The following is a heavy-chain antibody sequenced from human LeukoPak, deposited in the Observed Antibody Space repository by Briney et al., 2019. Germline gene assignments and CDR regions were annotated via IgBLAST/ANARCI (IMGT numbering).Heavy chain of an antibody. CDR1: GFTFSSYN. CDR3: ARESGVYYYDSSEGAFDI. D-gene: IGHD3-22*01. CDR2: ISSSSSTI. J-gene: IGHJ3*02. Sequence: GGSLRLSCAASGFTFSSYNMNWVRQAPGKGLEWVSYISSSSSTIYYADSVKGRFTISRDNAKNSLYLQMNSLRAEDTAVYYCARESGVYYYDSSEGAFDIWGQGTMVTVSS. V-gene: IGHV3-48*04.